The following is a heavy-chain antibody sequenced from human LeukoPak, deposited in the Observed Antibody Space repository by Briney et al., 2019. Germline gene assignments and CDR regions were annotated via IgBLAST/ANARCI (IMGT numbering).Heavy chain of an antibody. J-gene: IGHJ3*02. Sequence: AGGSLRLSCAASGFTFSAYWMNWVRQAPGKGLEWVAIIKQDGSEKYYVDSVKGRFTISRDNVKNSLYLQMNSLRAEDTAVYYCASVPLRYFDWLFVDAFDIWGQGTMVTVSS. V-gene: IGHV3-7*01. CDR1: GFTFSAYW. CDR3: ASVPLRYFDWLFVDAFDI. D-gene: IGHD3-9*01. CDR2: IKQDGSEK.